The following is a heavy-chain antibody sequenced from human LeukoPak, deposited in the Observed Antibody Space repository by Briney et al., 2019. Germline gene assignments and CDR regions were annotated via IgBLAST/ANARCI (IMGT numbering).Heavy chain of an antibody. CDR3: ATTSGYDSHFQH. D-gene: IGHD5-12*01. V-gene: IGHV1-69*05. CDR2: IIPIFGTA. CDR1: GCTFSSYA. J-gene: IGHJ1*01. Sequence: ASVKVSCKASGCTFSSYAISWVRQAAGQGLDGMGRIIPIFGTANYAQKVQGIVTITTDESTSTAYMGLSSLRSEDTAVYYCATTSGYDSHFQHWGQGTLVTVSS.